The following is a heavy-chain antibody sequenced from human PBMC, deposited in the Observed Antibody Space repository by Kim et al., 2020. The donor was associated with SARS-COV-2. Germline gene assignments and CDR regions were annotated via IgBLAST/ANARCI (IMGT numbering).Heavy chain of an antibody. CDR2: ICDDGSNK. CDR1: GFTFSSYG. V-gene: IGHV3-33*01. Sequence: GGSLRLSCAASGFTFSSYGMHWVRQAPGKGLEWVAAICDDGSNKYYADSVKGRFTISRDNSKNTLYLQMNRLRAEDTAVYYCARDDGMDVWGQGPTATVSS. CDR3: ARDDGMDV. J-gene: IGHJ6*02.